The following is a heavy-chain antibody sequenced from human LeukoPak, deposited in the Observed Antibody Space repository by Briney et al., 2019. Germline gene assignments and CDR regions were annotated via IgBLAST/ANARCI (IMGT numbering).Heavy chain of an antibody. J-gene: IGHJ6*03. CDR1: GGSISSSNYY. V-gene: IGHV4-39*07. CDR3: ARLSGPHYYDSSGSYYMDV. Sequence: SETLSLTCTVSGGSISSSNYYWGWIRQPPGKGLEWIGSMFYSESTYYNPSLRSRVTISVDTSKNQFSLKLSSVTAADTAVYYCARLSGPHYYDSSGSYYMDVWGKGTTVTVSS. CDR2: MFYSEST. D-gene: IGHD3-22*01.